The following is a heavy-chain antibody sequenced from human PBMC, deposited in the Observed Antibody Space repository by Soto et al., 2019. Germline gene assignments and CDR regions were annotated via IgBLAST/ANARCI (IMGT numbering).Heavy chain of an antibody. D-gene: IGHD4-17*01. CDR1: GYTFTSYG. V-gene: IGHV1-18*01. J-gene: IGHJ6*02. Sequence: ASVKVSCKASGYTFTSYGISWVRQAPGQGLEWMGWISAYNGNTNYAQKLQGRVTMTTDTSTSTAYMELRSLRSDDTAVYYCARGPATVTTYYYGMDVWGQGTTVTVS. CDR2: ISAYNGNT. CDR3: ARGPATVTTYYYGMDV.